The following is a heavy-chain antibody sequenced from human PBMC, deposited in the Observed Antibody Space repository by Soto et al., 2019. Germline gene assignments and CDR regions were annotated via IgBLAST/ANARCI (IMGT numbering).Heavy chain of an antibody. V-gene: IGHV1-3*01. J-gene: IGHJ4*02. CDR1: GYTFTSYA. CDR2: INGGNGNT. D-gene: IGHD1-26*01. CDR3: ARAPDSESYEGTYYFDY. Sequence: QVQLVQSGAEVKKPGASVKVSCKASGYTFTSYAMHWVRQAPGQRLEWMGWINGGNGNTKYSQKFQGRVTITRDTSASTAYMDLSSLRSEDTAVYYCARAPDSESYEGTYYFDYWGQGTLVTVSS.